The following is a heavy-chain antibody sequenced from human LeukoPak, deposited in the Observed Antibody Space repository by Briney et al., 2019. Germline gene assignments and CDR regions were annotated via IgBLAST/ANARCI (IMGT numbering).Heavy chain of an antibody. V-gene: IGHV3-23*01. CDR3: ARVIGSLDV. CDR2: ISGSGGST. J-gene: IGHJ6*02. CDR1: GFTFSSYA. D-gene: IGHD3-10*01. Sequence: PGGSLRLSCAASGFTFSSYAMSWVRQAPGKGLEWVSAISGSGGSTYYADSVKGRFTISRDNSKNTLYLQINSLRAEDTAVYYRARVIGSLDVWGQGTTVTVSS.